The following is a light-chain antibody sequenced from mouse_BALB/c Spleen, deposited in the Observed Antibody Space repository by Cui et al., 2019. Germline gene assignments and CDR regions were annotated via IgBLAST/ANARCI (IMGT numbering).Light chain of an antibody. Sequence: QIVLTQSPAIMSAPLGERVTMTCTASSSVSSSYLHWYQQKPGSYPKHWIYSTSNLASGVPARVSGSGSGTSYSLTISSMEAEDAATYYCHQYQRSPPITFGAGTKLELK. CDR2: STS. V-gene: IGKV4-74*01. J-gene: IGKJ5*01. CDR1: SSVSSSY. CDR3: HQYQRSPPIT.